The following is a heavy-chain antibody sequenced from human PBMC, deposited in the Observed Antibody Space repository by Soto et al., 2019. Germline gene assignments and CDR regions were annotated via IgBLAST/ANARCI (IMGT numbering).Heavy chain of an antibody. CDR2: ISSSSSYI. V-gene: IGHV3-21*01. CDR1: GFTFSSYS. J-gene: IGHJ4*02. CDR3: ARDRSGGDYSTSFDY. D-gene: IGHD4-4*01. Sequence: EVQLVESGGGLVKPGGSLRLSCAASGFTFSSYSMNWVRQAPGKGLEWVSSISSSSSYIYYADSVKGRFTISRDNAKNSLYLQMNSLRAEDTAVYYCARDRSGGDYSTSFDYWGQGTLVTVSS.